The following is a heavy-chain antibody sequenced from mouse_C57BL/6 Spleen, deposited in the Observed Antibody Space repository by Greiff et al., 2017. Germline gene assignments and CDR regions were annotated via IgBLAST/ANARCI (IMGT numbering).Heavy chain of an antibody. CDR2: INPNNGGT. V-gene: IGHV1-26*01. CDR1: GYTFTDYY. CDR3: ARTTGQYYFDY. Sequence: VQLQQSGPELVKPGASVKISCKASGYTFTDYYMNWVKQSHGKSLEWIGDINPNNGGTSYNQKFKGKATLTADKSSSTAYMQLSSLTSEDSAVYFCARTTGQYYFDYWGQGTTLTVSS. D-gene: IGHD4-1*02. J-gene: IGHJ2*01.